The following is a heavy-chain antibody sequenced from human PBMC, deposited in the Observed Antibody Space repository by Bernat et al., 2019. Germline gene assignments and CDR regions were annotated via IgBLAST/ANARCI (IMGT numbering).Heavy chain of an antibody. CDR1: GFTFSSYE. CDR2: ISSGDLNI. Sequence: EVQLVESGGGLVQPGGSLRLSCAASGFTFSSYEMNWVRQAPGKGLEWFSYISSGDLNIYYADSVKGRFTISRDNAKNSMYLQMNSLRAGDTAVYYCARGYSNYVYWGQGTLVTVSS. CDR3: ARGYSNYVY. D-gene: IGHD4-4*01. J-gene: IGHJ4*02. V-gene: IGHV3-48*03.